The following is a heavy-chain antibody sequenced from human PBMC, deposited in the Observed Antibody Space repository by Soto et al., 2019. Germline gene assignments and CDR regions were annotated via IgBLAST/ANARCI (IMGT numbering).Heavy chain of an antibody. CDR1: GGTFSSYA. Sequence: GASVKVSCKASGGTFSSYAISWVRQAPGQGLEWMGGIIPIFGTANYAQKFQGRVTITADESTSTAYMELSSLRSEDTAVYYCARCDNCYGIGYYFDYWGQGTLVTVSS. J-gene: IGHJ4*02. V-gene: IGHV1-69*13. CDR3: ARCDNCYGIGYYFDY. CDR2: IIPIFGTA. D-gene: IGHD2-2*01.